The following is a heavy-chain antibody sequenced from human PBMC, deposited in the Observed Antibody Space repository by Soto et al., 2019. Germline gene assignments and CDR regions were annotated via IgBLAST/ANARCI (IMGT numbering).Heavy chain of an antibody. CDR2: ISLSGSQI. D-gene: IGHD2-21*01. Sequence: EVQLVESGGGLVKPGGSVRLSCVASGLMYSSYSMSWVRQAPGKELEWVAFISLSGSQINYAASVEGRFTISRDNAKNALYLQMNAVRVEDTAIYYCARGISCGGGTCSSVHQYYGMDVWGPGTTVTVSS. J-gene: IGHJ6*02. V-gene: IGHV3-21*01. CDR1: GLMYSSYS. CDR3: ARGISCGGGTCSSVHQYYGMDV.